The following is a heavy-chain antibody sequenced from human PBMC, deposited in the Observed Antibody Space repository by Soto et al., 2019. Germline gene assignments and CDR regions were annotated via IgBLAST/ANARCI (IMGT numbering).Heavy chain of an antibody. J-gene: IGHJ4*02. D-gene: IGHD6-19*01. Sequence: QVQLVESGGGVVQPGRSLRLSCAASGFTFSTYGMHWVRQAPGKGLEWVAVIWYDGSNQYYADSVKGRFTITRDNSKNTLYLQMNSLRAEDTAVYYCAQDEGLGSGWHILDYWGQGTLVTVSS. CDR3: AQDEGLGSGWHILDY. V-gene: IGHV3-33*03. CDR1: GFTFSTYG. CDR2: IWYDGSNQ.